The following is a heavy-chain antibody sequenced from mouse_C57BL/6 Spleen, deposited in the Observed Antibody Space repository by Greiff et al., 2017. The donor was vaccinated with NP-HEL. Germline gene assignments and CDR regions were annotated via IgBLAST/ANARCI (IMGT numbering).Heavy chain of an antibody. CDR3: AGRYDGSSPYYFDY. J-gene: IGHJ2*01. CDR2: ISSGSSTI. CDR1: GFTFSDYG. D-gene: IGHD1-1*01. Sequence: EVQVVESGGGLVKPGGSLKLSCAASGFTFSDYGMHWVRQAPEKGLEWVAYISSGSSTIYYADTVKGRFTISRDNAKNTLFLQMTSLRSEDTAMYYCAGRYDGSSPYYFDYWGQGTTLTVSS. V-gene: IGHV5-17*01.